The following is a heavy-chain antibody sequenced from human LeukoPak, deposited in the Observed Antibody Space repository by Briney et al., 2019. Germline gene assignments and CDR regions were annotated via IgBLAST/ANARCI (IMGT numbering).Heavy chain of an antibody. CDR1: GGSISSYY. Sequence: SETLSHTCTVSGGSISSYYWSWIRQPPGKGLEWIGYIYYSGSTNYNPSLKSRVTISVDTSKNQFSLKLSSVTAADTAVYYCAGGSGRPFDYWGQGTLVTVSS. J-gene: IGHJ4*02. D-gene: IGHD3-10*01. CDR3: AGGSGRPFDY. V-gene: IGHV4-59*01. CDR2: IYYSGST.